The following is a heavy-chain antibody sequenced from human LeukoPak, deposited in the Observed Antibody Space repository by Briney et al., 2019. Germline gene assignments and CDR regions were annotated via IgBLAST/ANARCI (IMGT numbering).Heavy chain of an antibody. CDR3: AKDITYDFWSGIDY. J-gene: IGHJ4*02. CDR1: GFAFSSNW. V-gene: IGHV3-74*01. Sequence: GGSLRLSCAASGFAFSSNWMHWVRQTPGKGLVWVSRINSGGSGTSYAASVEGRFTISRDNAKNTLYLQMNSLRAEDTALYYCAKDITYDFWSGIDYWGQGTLVTVSS. D-gene: IGHD3-3*01. CDR2: INSGGSGT.